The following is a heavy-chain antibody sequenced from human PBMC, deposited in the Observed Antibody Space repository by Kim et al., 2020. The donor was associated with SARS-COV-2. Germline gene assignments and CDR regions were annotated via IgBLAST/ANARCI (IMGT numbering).Heavy chain of an antibody. J-gene: IGHJ3*02. CDR3: ARPAVIDYGSGRGGDDAFDI. CDR1: GFTFSSYG. CDR2: ISYDGSNK. Sequence: GGSLRLSCAASGFTFSSYGMHWVRQAPGKGLEWVAVISYDGSNKYYADSVKGRFTISRDNSKNTLYLQMNSLRAEDTAVYYCARPAVIDYGSGRGGDDAFDIWGQGTMVTVSS. V-gene: IGHV3-33*05. D-gene: IGHD3-10*01.